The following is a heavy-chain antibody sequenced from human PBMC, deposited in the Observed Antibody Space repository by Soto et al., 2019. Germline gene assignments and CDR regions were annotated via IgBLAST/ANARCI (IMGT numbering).Heavy chain of an antibody. CDR3: ARGSYGDYSYYYYYYMDV. V-gene: IGHV3-53*04. J-gene: IGHJ6*03. D-gene: IGHD4-17*01. Sequence: GGSLRLSCAASGFTVSSNYMSWVRQAPGKGLEWVSVIYSGGSTYYADSVKGRFTISRHNSKNTLYLQMNSLRAEDTAVYYCARGSYGDYSYYYYYYMDVWGKGTTVTVSS. CDR1: GFTVSSNY. CDR2: IYSGGST.